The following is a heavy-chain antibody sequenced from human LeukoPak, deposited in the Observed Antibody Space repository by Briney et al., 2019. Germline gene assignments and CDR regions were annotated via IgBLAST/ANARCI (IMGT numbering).Heavy chain of an antibody. CDR2: IKQDGSEK. V-gene: IGHV3-7*01. CDR3: ARDFEYYGSGIEGEKPVDY. D-gene: IGHD3-10*01. Sequence: GGSLRLSCAASGFTFSSYWMSWVRQAPGKGLEWVANIKQDGSEKYYVDSVKGRFTISRDNAKNSLYLQMNSLRAEDTAVYYCARDFEYYGSGIEGEKPVDYWGQGTLVTVSS. CDR1: GFTFSSYW. J-gene: IGHJ4*02.